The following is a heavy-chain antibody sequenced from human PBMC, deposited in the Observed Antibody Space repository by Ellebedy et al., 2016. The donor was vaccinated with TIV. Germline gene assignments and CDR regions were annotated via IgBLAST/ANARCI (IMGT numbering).Heavy chain of an antibody. CDR1: GFTFSSYG. D-gene: IGHD2-2*01. CDR3: AKDDWSVVPAAIFDY. CDR2: ISYDGSNK. V-gene: IGHV3-30*18. J-gene: IGHJ4*02. Sequence: GESLKISCAASGFTFSSYGMHWVRQAPGKGLEWVAVISYDGSNKYYADSVKGRFTIARDNSKTTLYLQMNSLRAEDTAVYYCAKDDWSVVPAAIFDYWGQGTLGTVSS.